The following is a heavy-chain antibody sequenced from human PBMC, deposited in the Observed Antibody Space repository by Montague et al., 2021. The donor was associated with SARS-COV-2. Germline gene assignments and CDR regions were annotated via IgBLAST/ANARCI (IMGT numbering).Heavy chain of an antibody. CDR2: TYYRSKWYN. J-gene: IGHJ6*02. Sequence: CAISGDSVSSNSATWNWVRQSPSRGLEWLGRTYYRSKWYNDYAVSVRGRVTINPDTSKNQFSRQLNSVTPEDTAIYYCTSGREGNYNVMDVWGQGTTVTVSS. CDR1: GDSVSSNSAT. D-gene: IGHD1-1*01. V-gene: IGHV6-1*01. CDR3: TSGREGNYNVMDV.